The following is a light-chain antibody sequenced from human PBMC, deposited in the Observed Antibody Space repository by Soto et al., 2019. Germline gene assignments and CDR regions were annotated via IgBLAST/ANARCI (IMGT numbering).Light chain of an antibody. V-gene: IGLV2-11*01. CDR1: ISDVGGYNY. J-gene: IGLJ1*01. CDR3: CSYAGSYTYV. CDR2: DVN. Sequence: QSALTQPRSVSGSPGQSVTISCTGTISDVGGYNYVSWYQQHPGQAPKLILYDVNKRPSGVPDRFSGSKSGNTASLTIVGLQADDEDDYYCCSYAGSYTYVFGTGTKVTVL.